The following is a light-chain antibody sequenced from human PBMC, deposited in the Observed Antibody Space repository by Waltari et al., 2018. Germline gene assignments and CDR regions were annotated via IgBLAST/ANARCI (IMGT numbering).Light chain of an antibody. Sequence: GRASQTVGRNLAWYQQKPGQAPRLLIYDESNRATVIPARFSGSGSGTDFTLTISSLEPEDFAVYYCQQRGKWPLTFGQGTRLEIK. CDR1: QTVGRN. CDR3: QQRGKWPLT. V-gene: IGKV3-11*01. CDR2: DES. J-gene: IGKJ5*01.